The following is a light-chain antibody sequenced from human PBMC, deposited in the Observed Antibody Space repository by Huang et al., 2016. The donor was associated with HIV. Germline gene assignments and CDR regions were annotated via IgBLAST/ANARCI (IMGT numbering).Light chain of an antibody. CDR3: QQTNNFPLT. Sequence: DIQMTQSPSSVSASVGDRVTITCRASQGVSSWLDWYQQKPGQDPKLLIYAAYSLQSGVPSRFSGSGSGTDFTLSISSLQPEDFATYYCQQTNNFPLTFGGGTKVEIK. CDR2: AAY. V-gene: IGKV1D-12*01. J-gene: IGKJ4*01. CDR1: QGVSSW.